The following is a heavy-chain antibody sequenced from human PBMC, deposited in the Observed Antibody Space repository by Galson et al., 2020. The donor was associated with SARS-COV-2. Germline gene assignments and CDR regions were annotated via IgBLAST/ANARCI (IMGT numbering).Heavy chain of an antibody. V-gene: IGHV3-33*01. CDR1: GFSFSNYG. J-gene: IGHJ5*02. CDR3: ARDLAMLIENPFDP. CDR2: LWYDGNQK. Sequence: PGGSLRLSCAASGFSFSNYGMHWVRQAPGKGLEWVAVLWYDGNQKYYADSVRGRFTISGDKSKNTVYLQMTSLRAEDTAVYYCARDLAMLIENPFDPWGQGTLVTVSS. D-gene: IGHD2-2*01.